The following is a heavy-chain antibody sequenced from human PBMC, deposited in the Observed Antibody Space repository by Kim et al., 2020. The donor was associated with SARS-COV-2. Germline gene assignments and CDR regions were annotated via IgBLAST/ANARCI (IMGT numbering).Heavy chain of an antibody. Sequence: SETLSLTCTVSGGSLSSSSYYWGWIRQPPGKGLEWIGTAYYIGNTYYNPSLKSRVTISVDTSKNQFSLKLGSVTAADTAVYYCARHKRYSSGWYVAFYYSDMDVWGKGTTVTVSS. D-gene: IGHD6-19*01. J-gene: IGHJ6*03. CDR2: AYYIGNT. CDR1: GGSLSSSSYY. CDR3: ARHKRYSSGWYVAFYYSDMDV. V-gene: IGHV4-39*01.